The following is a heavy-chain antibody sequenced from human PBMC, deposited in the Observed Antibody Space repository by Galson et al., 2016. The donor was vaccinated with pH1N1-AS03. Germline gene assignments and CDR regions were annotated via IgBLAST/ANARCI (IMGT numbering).Heavy chain of an antibody. J-gene: IGHJ4*02. D-gene: IGHD3-22*01. CDR3: VREFEDPQKRVIAFGY. Sequence: SVKVSCKASGYTFITYGISWVRQAPGQGLEWMGWMSAYSGETRYAPNFQGRVTMTRDTSTRTAYMDLRSLTSDDTAVYYWVREFEDPQKRVIAFGYWGQGTLVIVSS. V-gene: IGHV1-18*01. CDR2: MSAYSGET. CDR1: GYTFITYG.